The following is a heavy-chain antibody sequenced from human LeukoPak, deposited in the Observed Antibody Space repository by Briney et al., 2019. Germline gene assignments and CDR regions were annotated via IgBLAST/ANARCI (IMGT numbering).Heavy chain of an antibody. CDR2: MNPNSGNT. CDR1: GYTFTSYD. D-gene: IGHD6-13*01. CDR3: ARASSSWYSGYYYAMDV. J-gene: IGHJ6*02. V-gene: IGHV1-8*01. Sequence: ASVKVSCKASGYTFTSYDVNWVRRATGQGLEWMGWMNPNSGNTGYAQKFQGRVTMTSNTSISTAYMELTSLTSEDTAVYYCARASSSWYSGYYYAMDVWGQGTTVTVSS.